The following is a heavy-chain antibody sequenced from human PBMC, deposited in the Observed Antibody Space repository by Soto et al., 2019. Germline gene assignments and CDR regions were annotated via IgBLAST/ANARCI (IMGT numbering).Heavy chain of an antibody. CDR3: ASFPTIFGVVIYDY. D-gene: IGHD3-3*01. CDR2: IYYSGST. J-gene: IGHJ4*02. Sequence: SETLSLTCTVSGGSISSGDYYWSWIRQPPGKGLEWIGYIYYSGSTYYNPSLKSRVTISVDTSKNQFSLKLSSVTAADTAVYYCASFPTIFGVVIYDYWGQGTLVTVSS. CDR1: GGSISSGDYY. V-gene: IGHV4-30-4*01.